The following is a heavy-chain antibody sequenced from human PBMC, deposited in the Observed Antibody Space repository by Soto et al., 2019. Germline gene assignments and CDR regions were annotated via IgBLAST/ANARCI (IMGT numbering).Heavy chain of an antibody. J-gene: IGHJ4*02. CDR3: ARDRGSGYFEY. CDR2: IYYSGST. D-gene: IGHD3-10*01. CDR1: GGSIGTYY. Sequence: QVQLQESGPGLVKPAETLSLTCSVSGGSIGTYYWSWIRQPPGKGLEWIGSIYYSGSTNYIPSLKSRVTMSVDTSKKQFSLKLSSVTAADTAVYYCARDRGSGYFEYWGQGTLVTVSS. V-gene: IGHV4-59*01.